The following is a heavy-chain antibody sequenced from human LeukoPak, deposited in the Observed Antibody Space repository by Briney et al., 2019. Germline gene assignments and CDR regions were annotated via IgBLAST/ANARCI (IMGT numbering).Heavy chain of an antibody. CDR3: ARDRVRGVAYGMDV. CDR1: GFTVSSNY. Sequence: GGSLRLSCAASGFTVSSNYMSWVRQARGKGLEWVSVIYSGGRTYYADSVKGRFTISRDNSTNTLYLQMNSLRAEDTAVYYCARDRVRGVAYGMDVWGQGTTVTVSS. J-gene: IGHJ6*02. D-gene: IGHD3-10*01. V-gene: IGHV3-66*01. CDR2: IYSGGRT.